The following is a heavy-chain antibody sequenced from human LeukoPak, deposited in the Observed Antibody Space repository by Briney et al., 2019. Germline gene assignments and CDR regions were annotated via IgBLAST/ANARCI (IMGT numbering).Heavy chain of an antibody. Sequence: PGGSLRLSCAASGFMFTSYWMSWVRQAPGKGLEWVAVISYDGSNKYYADSVKGRFTISRDNSKNTLYLQMNSLRAEDTAVYYCAKISSFRTGASGSYHYWGQGTLVTVSS. V-gene: IGHV3-30*18. CDR3: AKISSFRTGASGSYHY. CDR1: GFMFTSYW. J-gene: IGHJ4*02. D-gene: IGHD1-26*01. CDR2: ISYDGSNK.